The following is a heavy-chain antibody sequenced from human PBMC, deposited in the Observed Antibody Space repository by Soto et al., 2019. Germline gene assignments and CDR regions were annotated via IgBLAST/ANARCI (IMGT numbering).Heavy chain of an antibody. Sequence: WETLSLTCAFSVGSISSSNWWTWVRQPPGKGLEWIGEIYHSGTTNYNPSLKSRVTISGDRSKNQFSLSLSSVTAADTAVYYCAVPPDGDFDYWGQGTLVTVSS. J-gene: IGHJ4*02. CDR1: VGSISSSNW. CDR2: IYHSGTT. D-gene: IGHD2-2*01. CDR3: AVPPDGDFDY. V-gene: IGHV4-4*02.